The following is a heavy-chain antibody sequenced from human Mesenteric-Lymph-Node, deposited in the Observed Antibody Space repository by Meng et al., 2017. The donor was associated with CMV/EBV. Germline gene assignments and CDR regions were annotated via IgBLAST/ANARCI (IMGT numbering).Heavy chain of an antibody. V-gene: IGHV4-31*02. J-gene: IGHJ4*02. CDR2: IYYSGST. Sequence: SGGSISSGGYYWSWIRQHPGKGLEWIGYIYYSGSTSYNPSLKSRVTMSVDTSKDQFSLKLSSVTAADTAVYYCARNYYDSSGYYPFDYWGQGTLVTVSS. CDR3: ARNYYDSSGYYPFDY. CDR1: GGSISSGGYY. D-gene: IGHD3-22*01.